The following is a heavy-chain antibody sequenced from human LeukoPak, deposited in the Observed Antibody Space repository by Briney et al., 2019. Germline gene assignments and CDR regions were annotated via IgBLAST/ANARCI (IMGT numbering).Heavy chain of an antibody. J-gene: IGHJ4*02. D-gene: IGHD6-19*01. CDR3: VRDHRALAGMPLIFEY. CDR2: TYYRSKWYN. CDR1: GDSVSSNSAT. V-gene: IGHV6-1*01. Sequence: SQTLSLTCAISGDSVSSNSATWNWIRQSPSRGLEWLGRTYYRSKWYNDYAVSLKSRITINPDTSKNQFSLQLNSVTPEDTAVYYCVRDHRALAGMPLIFEYWGQGTLVTVSS.